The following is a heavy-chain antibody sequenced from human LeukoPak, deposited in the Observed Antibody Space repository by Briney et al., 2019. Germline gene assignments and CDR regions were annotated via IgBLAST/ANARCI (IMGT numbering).Heavy chain of an antibody. CDR2: IRSKAYGGTT. CDR1: GFTFGHHA. J-gene: IGHJ6*02. CDR3: SRGPIQLWLHNAMDV. D-gene: IGHD5-18*01. V-gene: IGHV3-49*04. Sequence: GGSLRLSCTASGFTFGHHAMSWVRQAPGKGLEWVGFIRSKAYGGTTEYAASVKGRFTISRDDSKSIAYLQMNSLKTEDTAVYYCSRGPIQLWLHNAMDVWGQGTTVTVSS.